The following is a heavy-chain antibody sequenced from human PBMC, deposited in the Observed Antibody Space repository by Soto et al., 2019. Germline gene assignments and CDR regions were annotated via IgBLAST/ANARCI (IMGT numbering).Heavy chain of an antibody. J-gene: IGHJ4*02. CDR3: AKASGESHPSSRVFDS. Sequence: GALRLSCAGSGFTFSNYAMNWVRQTPGGGLEWVSTTTNTGGDKIYADSVKGRFTISRDNSKNTLFLQMKNLRVEDTAIYYCAKASGESHPSSRVFDSWGQGTPVTVSS. CDR2: TTNTGGDK. D-gene: IGHD1-26*01. V-gene: IGHV3-23*01. CDR1: GFTFSNYA.